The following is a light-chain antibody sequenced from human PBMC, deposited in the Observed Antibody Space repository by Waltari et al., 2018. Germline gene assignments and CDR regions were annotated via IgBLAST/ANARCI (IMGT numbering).Light chain of an antibody. J-gene: IGKJ4*02. CDR2: NAS. Sequence: DIRLTQSPSTLSASVGDRVTTTCRASRSMPRWLAWYQQRPGKAHKLLIYNASILESGVPSRCSGGGSETEFTLSISSLQHDDFAKYYCQNYDSYSATFGRGTKVEIK. V-gene: IGKV1-5*03. CDR3: QNYDSYSAT. CDR1: RSMPRW.